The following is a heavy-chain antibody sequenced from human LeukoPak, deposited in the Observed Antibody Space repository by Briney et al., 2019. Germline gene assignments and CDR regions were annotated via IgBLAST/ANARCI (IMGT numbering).Heavy chain of an antibody. CDR1: GYTFTGYY. J-gene: IGHJ6*02. V-gene: IGHV1-2*04. CDR3: ARSVIAAARMDV. Sequence: ASVKLSCKASGYTFTGYYMHWVRQAPGQGLEWMGWINPNSGGTNYAQKFQGWVTMTRDTSISTAYMELSRLRSDDTAVYYCARSVIAAARMDVWGQGTTVTVSS. D-gene: IGHD6-13*01. CDR2: INPNSGGT.